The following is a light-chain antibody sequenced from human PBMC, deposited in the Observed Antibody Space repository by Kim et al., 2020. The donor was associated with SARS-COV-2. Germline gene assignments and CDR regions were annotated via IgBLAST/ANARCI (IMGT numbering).Light chain of an antibody. CDR2: GPS. V-gene: IGKV3-20*01. CDR3: QQYDNSPWT. J-gene: IGKJ1*01. CDR1: QSVSSTY. Sequence: SPGEGAILSWRASQSVSSTYLAWYQQRPGQAPRLLIYGPSSRATGSPDRFSGSGSGTDFTLTIGRLEPEDFAVYYCQQYDNSPWTFGQGTKVDIK.